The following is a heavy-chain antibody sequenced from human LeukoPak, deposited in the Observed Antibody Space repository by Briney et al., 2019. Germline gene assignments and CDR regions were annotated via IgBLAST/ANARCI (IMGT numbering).Heavy chain of an antibody. CDR1: GFTSSTYR. CDR2: ISSTSSHI. D-gene: IGHD3-22*01. V-gene: IGHV3-21*01. Sequence: KPGGSLRLSCAASGFTSSTYRMNWVRQAPGKGLEWVSSISSTSSHIYYADSVKGRFTISRDNAKNSLHLQMNSLRADDSAVYYCVRVTTTYYYDSGGYCDYWGQGTLVTVSS. J-gene: IGHJ4*02. CDR3: VRVTTTYYYDSGGYCDY.